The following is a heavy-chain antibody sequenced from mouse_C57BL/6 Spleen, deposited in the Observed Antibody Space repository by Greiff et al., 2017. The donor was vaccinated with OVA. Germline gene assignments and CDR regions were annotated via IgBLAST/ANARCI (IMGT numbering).Heavy chain of an antibody. CDR1: GFTFSDYG. CDR2: ISSGSSTI. J-gene: IGHJ4*01. V-gene: IGHV5-17*01. D-gene: IGHD2-3*01. CDR3: ARGGYYVSYAMDY. Sequence: EVQVVESGGGLVKPGGSLKLSCAASGFTFSDYGMHWVRQAPEKGLEWVAYISSGSSTIYYADTVKGRFTISRDNAKNTLFLQMTSLRSEDTAMYYCARGGYYVSYAMDYWGQGTSVTVSS.